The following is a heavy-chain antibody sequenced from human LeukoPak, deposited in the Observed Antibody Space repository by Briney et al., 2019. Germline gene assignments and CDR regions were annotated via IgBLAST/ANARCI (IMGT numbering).Heavy chain of an antibody. J-gene: IGHJ6*02. Sequence: GGSLRLSCAASGFTFGSYSMSWARQAPGKGLEWVSAISASYGTYYADSVRGRFTISRDNSKNTLYLQMNSLRAEDTAVYYCARVGYHYYYHYGMDVWGQGTTVTVSS. D-gene: IGHD5-12*01. CDR2: ISASYGT. CDR3: ARVGYHYYYHYGMDV. V-gene: IGHV3-23*01. CDR1: GFTFGSYS.